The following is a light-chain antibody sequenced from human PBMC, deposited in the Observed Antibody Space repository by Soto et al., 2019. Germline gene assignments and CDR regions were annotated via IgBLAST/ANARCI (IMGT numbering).Light chain of an antibody. V-gene: IGKV2-28*01. J-gene: IGKJ1*01. CDR3: MQTLQTWT. CDR1: QSLLHSNGYYY. Sequence: DIVMTQSPLSLPVTPGEPASISCRSSQSLLHSNGYYYLDWYLQKPGQSPQLLIYLGSNRASGVPDRFSGSGSGTDFTLKISRVEAEDVGVYYCMQTLQTWTFGQGTKVDIK. CDR2: LGS.